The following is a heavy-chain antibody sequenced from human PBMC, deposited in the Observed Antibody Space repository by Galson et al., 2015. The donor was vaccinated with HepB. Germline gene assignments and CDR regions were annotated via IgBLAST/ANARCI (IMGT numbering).Heavy chain of an antibody. D-gene: IGHD2-2*01. V-gene: IGHV6-1*01. CDR1: GDSVSGNIVS. CDR3: AGAGYCRGTYCFFAY. J-gene: IGHJ4*02. Sequence: CAISGDSVSGNIVSWNWIRQSPSRGLEWLGRTHFRSKWYYDYAVSVKSRITINPDTSENQFSLQLHSVTPEDTAVYYCAGAGYCRGTYCFFAYWGQGTLVTVSS. CDR2: THFRSKWYY.